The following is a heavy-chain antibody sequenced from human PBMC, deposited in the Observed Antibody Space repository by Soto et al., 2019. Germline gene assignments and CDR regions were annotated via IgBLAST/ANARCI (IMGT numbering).Heavy chain of an antibody. D-gene: IGHD6-13*01. CDR1: GFSFSSHA. J-gene: IGHJ6*02. CDR2: IWYDGSNK. Sequence: QVQLVESGGGVVQPGRSLRLSCAASGFSFSSHAMHWVRQAPGKGLEWVAQIWYDGSNKYYGDSVKGRFTVSRDNSKNSFFLQMNSLRAEDTAVYYCARDGQQVAPFGMDVWGQGTTVTVSS. V-gene: IGHV3-33*01. CDR3: ARDGQQVAPFGMDV.